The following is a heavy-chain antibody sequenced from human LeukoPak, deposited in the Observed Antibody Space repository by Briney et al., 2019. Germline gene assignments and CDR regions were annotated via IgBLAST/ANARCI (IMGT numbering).Heavy chain of an antibody. CDR2: ISGSGGST. J-gene: IGHJ3*02. D-gene: IGHD2-2*01. Sequence: GGSLRLSCAASGFTFSSYAMSWVRQAPGKGLEWVSAISGSGGSTYYADSVKGRFTISRDNSKNTLYLRMNSLRAEDTAVYYCAKSLSNVDCSSTSCTRRGDAFDIWGQGTMVTVSS. CDR1: GFTFSSYA. CDR3: AKSLSNVDCSSTSCTRRGDAFDI. V-gene: IGHV3-23*01.